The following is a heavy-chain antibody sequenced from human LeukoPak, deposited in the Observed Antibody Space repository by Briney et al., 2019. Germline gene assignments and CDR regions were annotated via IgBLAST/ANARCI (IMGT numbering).Heavy chain of an antibody. J-gene: IGHJ3*02. CDR1: GDSINTYY. Sequence: SETLPLTCSVSGDSINTYYGSWIRQSAGKGLEWIGRIHTSGSTNYNPSLKSRVTISVDTSKNQFSLKLSSVTAADTAVYYCARDGYSSSWYNAFRAFDIWGQGTMVTVSS. V-gene: IGHV4-4*07. CDR2: IHTSGST. CDR3: ARDGYSSSWYNAFRAFDI. D-gene: IGHD6-13*01.